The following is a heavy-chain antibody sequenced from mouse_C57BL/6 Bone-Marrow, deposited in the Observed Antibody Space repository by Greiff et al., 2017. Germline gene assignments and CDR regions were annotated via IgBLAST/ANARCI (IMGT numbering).Heavy chain of an antibody. CDR3: ARERNYYAMDY. CDR2: IYPGDGDT. Sequence: QVQLQQSGPELVKPGASVKISCKASGYAFSSSWMNWVKQRPGKGLEWIGRIYPGDGDTNYNGKFKGKATLTADKSSSTAYMQLSSLISEDSAVYFCARERNYYAMDYGGQGTSVTVSS. V-gene: IGHV1-82*01. CDR1: GYAFSSSW. J-gene: IGHJ4*01.